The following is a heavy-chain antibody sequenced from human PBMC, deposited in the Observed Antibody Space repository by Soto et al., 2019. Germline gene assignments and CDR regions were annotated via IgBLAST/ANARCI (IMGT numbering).Heavy chain of an antibody. CDR2: ISSSSSTI. D-gene: IGHD5-12*01. CDR3: ARADSGYAHGYYYYGMDV. Sequence: EVQLVESGGGLVQPGGSLSLSGAASGFTFSSYSRNWVRQAPGKGLEWVSYISSSSSTIYYADSVKGRFTISRDNAKNSLYLQMNSLRAEDTAVYYCARADSGYAHGYYYYGMDVWGQGTTVTVSS. V-gene: IGHV3-48*01. CDR1: GFTFSSYS. J-gene: IGHJ6*02.